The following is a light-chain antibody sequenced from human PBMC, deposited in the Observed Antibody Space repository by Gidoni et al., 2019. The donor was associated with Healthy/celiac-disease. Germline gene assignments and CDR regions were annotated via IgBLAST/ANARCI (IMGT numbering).Light chain of an antibody. V-gene: IGLV1-44*01. CDR3: AAWDDSLNWV. CDR1: SSNIGSNP. Sequence: QSVLTQPPSASGTPGQRVTISCSGSSSNIGSNPVNWYQQLPGTAPKLLIYSNNQRPSGVPDRCSGSKSGTSASLAISGLQSEDEADYYCAAWDDSLNWVFGGGTKLTVL. J-gene: IGLJ3*02. CDR2: SNN.